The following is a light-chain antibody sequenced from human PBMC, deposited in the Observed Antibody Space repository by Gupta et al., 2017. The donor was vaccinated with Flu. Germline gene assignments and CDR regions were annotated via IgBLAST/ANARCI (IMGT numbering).Light chain of an antibody. V-gene: IGKV3-20*01. CDR3: YQYDSTSGYT. CDR1: QTGSSTH. J-gene: IGKJ2*01. CDR2: GAT. Sequence: TRALSPGERATRSCRASQTGSSTHLSWYQQKPGQDPRLIINGATSRATGIPDRGRGSGSGTDCTLIISRLEPEDVEVDYWYQYDSTSGYTFGQGTKLEIK.